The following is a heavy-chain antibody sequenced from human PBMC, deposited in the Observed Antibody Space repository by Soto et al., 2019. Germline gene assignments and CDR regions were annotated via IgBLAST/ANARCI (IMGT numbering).Heavy chain of an antibody. CDR2: IYYTGST. CDR3: ASYWNAPRWFDP. D-gene: IGHD1-1*01. Sequence: QLLESGPGLVKPSETLSLTCTVSGGSISSSSYHWGWIRQPPGKGLEWIGSIYYTGSTYYNPSLKSRVTISQDTSKNQFSLKLSSVTAADTAVYYCASYWNAPRWFDPWGQGTLVTVSS. CDR1: GGSISSSSYH. V-gene: IGHV4-39*01. J-gene: IGHJ5*02.